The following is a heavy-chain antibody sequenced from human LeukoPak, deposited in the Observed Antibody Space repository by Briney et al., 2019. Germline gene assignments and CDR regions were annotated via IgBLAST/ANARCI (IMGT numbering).Heavy chain of an antibody. Sequence: GGSLRLSCAASGFTFSSYAMSWVRQAPGKGLEWVSAISGSGGSTYYADSVKGRFTTSRDNSKNTLYLQMNSLRAEDTAVYYCAKAPVVVAAYNWFDPWGQGTLVTVSS. D-gene: IGHD2-15*01. CDR2: ISGSGGST. J-gene: IGHJ5*02. CDR3: AKAPVVVAAYNWFDP. CDR1: GFTFSSYA. V-gene: IGHV3-23*01.